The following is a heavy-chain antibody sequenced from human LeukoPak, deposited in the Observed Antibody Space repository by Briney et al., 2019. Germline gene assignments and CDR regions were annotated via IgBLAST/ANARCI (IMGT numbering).Heavy chain of an antibody. CDR3: AREGWLQTLDY. J-gene: IGHJ4*02. CDR2: IYYSGST. D-gene: IGHD5-24*01. V-gene: IGHV4-39*07. CDR1: GGSISSSSYY. Sequence: SETLSLTCTVSGGSISSSSYYWGWIRQPPGKGLEWIGSIYYSGSTYYNPSLKSRVTISVDTSKNQFSLKLSSVTAADTAVYYCAREGWLQTLDYWGQGTLVTVSS.